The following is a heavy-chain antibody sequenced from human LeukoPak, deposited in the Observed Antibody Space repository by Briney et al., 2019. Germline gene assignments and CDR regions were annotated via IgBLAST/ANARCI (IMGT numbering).Heavy chain of an antibody. CDR2: LYNGGTT. CDR1: GFTVSSYY. J-gene: IGHJ4*02. V-gene: IGHV3-53*01. Sequence: GGSLRLSCAASGFTVSSYYMSWVRQAPDMGLEWVSVLYNGGTTYYADSVKGRFTISRDNSKNTLYLHMNSLRAEDTAVYYCARRDIAVTGKNYFDYWGQGTLVTVSS. CDR3: ARRDIAVTGKNYFDY. D-gene: IGHD6-19*01.